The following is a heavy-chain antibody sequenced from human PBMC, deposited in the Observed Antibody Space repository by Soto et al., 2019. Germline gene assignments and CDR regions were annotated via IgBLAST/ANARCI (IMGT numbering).Heavy chain of an antibody. CDR3: ARPLAAGYYYDGMDF. V-gene: IGHV3-33*01. CDR1: GFTFSSYG. D-gene: IGHD6-25*01. J-gene: IGHJ6*02. CDR2: IWYDGSNK. Sequence: PXGSLGLSFAASGFTFSSYGMHGVRQAPGKGLEWVAVIWYDGSNKYYADSVKGRFTISRDNSKNTLYLQMNSLRAEDTAVYYCARPLAAGYYYDGMDFWGQGTTVTVSS.